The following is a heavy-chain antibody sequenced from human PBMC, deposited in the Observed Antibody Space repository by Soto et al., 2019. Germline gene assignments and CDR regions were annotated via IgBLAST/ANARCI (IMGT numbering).Heavy chain of an antibody. CDR2: IDIGSKFM. D-gene: IGHD1-1*01. V-gene: IGHV3-21*01. J-gene: IGHJ6*01. CDR3: AREADSDNWNDELMDV. CDR1: GFTFSAYT. Sequence: EVQLVESGGGLVKPGGSLRLSCAASGFTFSAYTMNWVRQAPGKGLEWISSIDIGSKFMFYADSVTGRFTISRDNDKNSLYLQIDSQRAEDTALYYCAREADSDNWNDELMDVWGQGTTVVVAS.